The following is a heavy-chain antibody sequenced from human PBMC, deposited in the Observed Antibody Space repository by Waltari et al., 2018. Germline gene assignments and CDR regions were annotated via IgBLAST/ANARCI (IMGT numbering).Heavy chain of an antibody. J-gene: IGHJ6*02. CDR3: AKDSVYGGHLYYYYGMDV. D-gene: IGHD4-17*01. Sequence: EVQLVESGGGLVKPGGSLRLSCAASGFTFSNAWMNWVRQAPGKGLEWVGRIKSKTDGGTTDYAAPVKGRFTISRDDSKNTLYLQMNSLRAEDTAVYYCAKDSVYGGHLYYYYGMDVWGQGTTVTVSS. CDR1: GFTFSNAW. V-gene: IGHV3-15*07. CDR2: IKSKTDGGTT.